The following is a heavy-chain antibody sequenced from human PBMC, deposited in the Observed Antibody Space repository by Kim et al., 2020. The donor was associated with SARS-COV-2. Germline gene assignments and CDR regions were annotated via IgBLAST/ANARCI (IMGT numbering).Heavy chain of an antibody. J-gene: IGHJ5*02. D-gene: IGHD4-17*01. CDR2: ISGDGGST. CDR3: AKVVTPNDYGDYEYNWFDP. CDR1: GFTFDDYA. Sequence: GGSLRLSCAASGFTFDDYAMHWVRQAPGKGLEWVSLISGDGGSTYYADSVKGRFTISRDNSKNSLYLQMNSLRTEDTALYYCAKVVTPNDYGDYEYNWFDPWGQGTLVTVSS. V-gene: IGHV3-43*02.